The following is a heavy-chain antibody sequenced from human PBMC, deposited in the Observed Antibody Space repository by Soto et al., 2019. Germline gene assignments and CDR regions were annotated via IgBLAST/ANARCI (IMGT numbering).Heavy chain of an antibody. Sequence: ASVKVSCKASGGTFSSYAISWVRQAPGQGLEWMGGIIPIFGTANYAQKFQGRVTITADESTSTAYMELSSLRSEDTAVYYCAKDRGYQFDNYAFDIWGQGTMVTVSS. CDR2: IIPIFGTA. CDR1: GGTFSSYA. D-gene: IGHD5-12*01. V-gene: IGHV1-69*13. CDR3: AKDRGYQFDNYAFDI. J-gene: IGHJ3*02.